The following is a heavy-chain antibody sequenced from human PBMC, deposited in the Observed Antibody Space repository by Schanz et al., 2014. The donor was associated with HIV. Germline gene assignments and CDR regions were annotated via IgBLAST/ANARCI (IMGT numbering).Heavy chain of an antibody. CDR3: AKARNSALPY. J-gene: IGHJ4*02. Sequence: QVQMVQSGAEVKEPGSSLKISCKGSGGTFRTYAINWVRQAPGQGLEWLGGLIPFFVTPKYAQKFQGRLAISADESTSTAHMALTSLTSEDTAIYYCAKARNSALPYWGQGGLVTVSS. D-gene: IGHD4-4*01. CDR2: LIPFFVTP. V-gene: IGHV1-69*01. CDR1: GGTFRTYA.